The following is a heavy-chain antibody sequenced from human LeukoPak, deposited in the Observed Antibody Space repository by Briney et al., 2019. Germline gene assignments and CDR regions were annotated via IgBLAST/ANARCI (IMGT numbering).Heavy chain of an antibody. CDR3: ARVKQQLDHYYYYGMDV. CDR2: INPSGGST. D-gene: IGHD6-13*01. CDR1: RYTFTSYY. V-gene: IGHV1-46*01. Sequence: GASVKDSCKPSRYTFTSYYMHWVPQAPGQGVEWMGIINPSGGSTSYAQKFQGRVTMTRDTSTSRVYMELSSLRSEDTAVYYCARVKQQLDHYYYYGMDVWGQGTTVT. J-gene: IGHJ6*02.